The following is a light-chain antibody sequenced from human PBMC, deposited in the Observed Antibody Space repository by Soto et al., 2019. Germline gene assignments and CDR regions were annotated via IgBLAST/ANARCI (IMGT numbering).Light chain of an antibody. V-gene: IGKV1-39*01. CDR3: QQTYNCSPFP. CDR2: AAS. J-gene: IGKJ2*01. CDR1: QTIGKN. Sequence: DIQMTQSPSSLSASVGDRVTITCRASQTIGKNLNWYQQEPGKAPKLLIYAASTLQSGVPSRFIGSGSGTDFTLPIRGLPSGDFAIYFWQQTYNCSPFPFGQGTKLEIK.